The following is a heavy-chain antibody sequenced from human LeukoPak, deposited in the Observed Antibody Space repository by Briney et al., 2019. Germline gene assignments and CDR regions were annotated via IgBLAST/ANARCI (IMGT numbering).Heavy chain of an antibody. Sequence: SQTLSLTCIVSGGSIINGDYYWSWIRQPPGKGLEWIGYIYHNGDTYYNPSPKSRVSISVDTSKNQFSLKLSSVTAADTAVYYCARAGVVPAAINRAFDIWGQGSVVTVSS. CDR2: IYHNGDT. V-gene: IGHV4-30-4*08. CDR3: ARAGVVPAAINRAFDI. J-gene: IGHJ3*02. CDR1: GGSIINGDYY. D-gene: IGHD2-2*02.